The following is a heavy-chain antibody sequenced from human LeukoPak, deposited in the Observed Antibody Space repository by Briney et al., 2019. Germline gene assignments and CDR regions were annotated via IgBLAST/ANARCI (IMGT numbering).Heavy chain of an antibody. J-gene: IGHJ4*02. CDR2: ISSSGSTL. Sequence: PGGSLRLSCAASGFTFSDYYMSWIRQAPGKGLEWVSYISSSGSTLYYADSVKGRFTISRDNAKNSLYLQMNSLRAEDTAVYYCARDRTTVTRGLYYFDYWGQGTLVTVSS. CDR1: GFTFSDYY. V-gene: IGHV3-11*01. D-gene: IGHD4-11*01. CDR3: ARDRTTVTRGLYYFDY.